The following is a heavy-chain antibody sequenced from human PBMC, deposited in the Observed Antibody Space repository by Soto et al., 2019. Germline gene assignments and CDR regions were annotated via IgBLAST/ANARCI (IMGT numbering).Heavy chain of an antibody. CDR2: IYYSGST. V-gene: IGHV4-31*03. J-gene: IGHJ1*01. CDR1: CGSISSRGYC. D-gene: IGHD6-13*01. Sequence: SESLSLTCTVSCGSISSRGYCWIWIRQHPGKGLEWIGYIYYSGSTYYNPSLKSRVTISVDTSKNQFSLKLSSVTAADTAVYYCARGSRGYFQHWGQGTLVTVSS. CDR3: ARGSRGYFQH.